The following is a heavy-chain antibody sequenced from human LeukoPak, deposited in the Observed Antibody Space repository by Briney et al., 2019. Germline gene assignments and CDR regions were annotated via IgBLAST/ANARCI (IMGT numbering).Heavy chain of an antibody. J-gene: IGHJ4*02. V-gene: IGHV3-48*01. D-gene: IGHD5-12*01. CDR1: GFTFSSYS. CDR2: ISRSSSTI. CDR3: ARDARGYSGYLDY. Sequence: PGGSLRVSCAASGFTFSSYSMNWVRQAPGKGLEGVSYISRSSSTIYYADSVKGRFTISRDNAKNSLYLQMNSLRAEDTAVYYCARDARGYSGYLDYWGQGTLVTVSS.